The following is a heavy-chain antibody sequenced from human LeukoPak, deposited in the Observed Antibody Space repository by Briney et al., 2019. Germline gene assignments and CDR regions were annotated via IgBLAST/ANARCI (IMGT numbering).Heavy chain of an antibody. CDR1: GGTFSSYA. Sequence: GASVKVSCKASGGTFSSYAISWVRQAPGQGLEWMGGIIPIFGTANYAQKFQGRVTITADESTSTAYMELSSLRSEDTAVYYCARGDGSSSDRGGDYWGQGTLVTVSS. CDR2: IIPIFGTA. V-gene: IGHV1-69*13. CDR3: ARGDGSSSDRGGDY. J-gene: IGHJ4*02. D-gene: IGHD6-6*01.